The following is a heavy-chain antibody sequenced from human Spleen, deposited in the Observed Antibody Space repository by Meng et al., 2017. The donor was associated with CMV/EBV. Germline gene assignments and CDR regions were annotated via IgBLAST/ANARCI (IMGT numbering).Heavy chain of an antibody. D-gene: IGHD6-13*01. CDR2: VSGSGGDT. Sequence: GGSLRLSCEASGFTFSTYAMSWVRQAPGKGLECVSGVSGSGGDTYYADSVKGRFTISRENSKNTLYLQMNSLRAEDTAVYYCAKGYSSSRGRFDYWGQGTLVTVSS. J-gene: IGHJ4*02. V-gene: IGHV3-23*01. CDR3: AKGYSSSRGRFDY. CDR1: GFTFSTYA.